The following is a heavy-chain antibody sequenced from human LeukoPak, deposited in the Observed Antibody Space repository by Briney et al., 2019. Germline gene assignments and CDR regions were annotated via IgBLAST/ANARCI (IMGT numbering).Heavy chain of an antibody. Sequence: SETLSLTCAVYGGSFSGYYWSWIRQPPGKGLEWIGSIHYSGRSFYSPSLKSRVTISLDTSKNQFSLKLSSVTAADTAVYYCARGGSYRTYYFDYWGQGTLVTVSS. J-gene: IGHJ4*02. CDR2: IHYSGRS. D-gene: IGHD1-26*01. CDR1: GGSFSGYY. CDR3: ARGGSYRTYYFDY. V-gene: IGHV4-34*01.